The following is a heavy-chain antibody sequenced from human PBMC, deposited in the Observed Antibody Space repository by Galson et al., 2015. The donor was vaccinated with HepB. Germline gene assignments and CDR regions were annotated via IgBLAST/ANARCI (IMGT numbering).Heavy chain of an antibody. CDR2: FYPEDGEA. V-gene: IGHV1-24*01. J-gene: IGHJ3*01. CDR1: GYTLSELS. Sequence: SVKVSCKVSGYTLSELSMHWVRQAPGKGLEWMGGFYPEDGEAIYAQKLQGRVSMTEDTSTDTAYMELRSLSSEDTAVYFCATEGAHNAKDAFDFWGQGTMVTVSS. D-gene: IGHD5-24*01. CDR3: ATEGAHNAKDAFDF.